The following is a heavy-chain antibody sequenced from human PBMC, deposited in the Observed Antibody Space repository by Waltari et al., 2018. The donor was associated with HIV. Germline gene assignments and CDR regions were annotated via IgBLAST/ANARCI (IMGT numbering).Heavy chain of an antibody. Sequence: QAPGKGLEWISYISNSVNTIDYADSVKGRFTISRDNAKNSLSLQMHSLRAEDTAVYYCARARGYSYGYEDYWGQGALVTVSS. CDR3: ARARGYSYGYEDY. D-gene: IGHD5-18*01. CDR2: ISNSVNTI. V-gene: IGHV3-48*03. J-gene: IGHJ4*02.